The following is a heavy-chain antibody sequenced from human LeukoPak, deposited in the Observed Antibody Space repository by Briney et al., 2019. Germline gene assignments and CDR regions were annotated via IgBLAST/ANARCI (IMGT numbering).Heavy chain of an antibody. CDR2: ISNTGSFI. J-gene: IGHJ4*02. V-gene: IGHV3-11*01. D-gene: IGHD3-10*01. CDR1: GLTFSDEY. CDR3: VRARGAGPGAHFDY. Sequence: GGSLRLSCAASGLTFSDEYMSWIRQAPGKGLEWVSYISNTGSFISYADSVKGRFTISRDNAKNSLYLQMNSLRAEDAAAYYCVRARGAGPGAHFDYWGQETLVTVSS.